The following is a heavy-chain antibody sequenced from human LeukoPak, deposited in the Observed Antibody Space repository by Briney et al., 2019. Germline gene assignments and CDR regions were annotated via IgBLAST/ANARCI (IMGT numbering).Heavy chain of an antibody. CDR3: ARVPRGYDILTGYYPLYFDY. D-gene: IGHD3-9*01. CDR2: IKQDGSEK. Sequence: GGSLRLSCAASGFTFSSYWMSWVRQAPGKGLEWVANIKQDGSEKYYVDSVKGRFTISRDNAKNSLYLQMNCLRAEDTAVYYCARVPRGYDILTGYYPLYFDYWGQGTLVTVSS. V-gene: IGHV3-7*03. CDR1: GFTFSSYW. J-gene: IGHJ4*02.